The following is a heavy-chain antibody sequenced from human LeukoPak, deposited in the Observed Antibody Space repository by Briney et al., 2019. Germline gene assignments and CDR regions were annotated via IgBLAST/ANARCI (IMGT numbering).Heavy chain of an antibody. V-gene: IGHV3-74*01. CDR2: ISGDESST. CDR1: GFTFSTFG. D-gene: IGHD3-10*01. J-gene: IGHJ4*02. CDR3: AGGSTLDRGLVYY. Sequence: GGSLRLSCVASGFTFSTFGMSWVRQAPGKGLVWVSRISGDESSTSYADSVKGRFTISRDNAKNTLFLQMNSLRAEDTAVYYCAGGSTLDRGLVYYWGQGTLVTVSS.